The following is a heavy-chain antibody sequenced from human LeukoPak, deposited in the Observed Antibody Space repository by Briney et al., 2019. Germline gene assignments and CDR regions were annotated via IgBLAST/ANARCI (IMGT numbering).Heavy chain of an antibody. CDR1: GFTFSSFD. CDR2: IGTASDT. D-gene: IGHD3-3*01. V-gene: IGHV3-13*01. Sequence: GGSLRLSCTASGFTFSSFDMHWVRQPTGQGLEWVSTIGTASDTYYPASVEGRFNLSRDNAKNSLYLQMNSLTAGDTAVYCCARGRPRGEYYYMDVWGKGTTVTVSS. J-gene: IGHJ6*03. CDR3: ARGRPRGEYYYMDV.